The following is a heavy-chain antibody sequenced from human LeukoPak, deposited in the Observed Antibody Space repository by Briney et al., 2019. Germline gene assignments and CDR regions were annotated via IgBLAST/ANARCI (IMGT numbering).Heavy chain of an antibody. V-gene: IGHV3-21*01. CDR1: GYTFSTYS. CDR3: ARLGSRRGWYEDY. J-gene: IGHJ4*02. D-gene: IGHD6-19*01. Sequence: GGSLRLSCVASGYTFSTYSMNWVRQAPGKGLEWVSSITTSSTYTHYADSVKGRFTISRDNAKNSLYLQMNSLRAEDTAVYYCARLGSRRGWYEDYWGQGTLVTVSS. CDR2: ITTSSTYT.